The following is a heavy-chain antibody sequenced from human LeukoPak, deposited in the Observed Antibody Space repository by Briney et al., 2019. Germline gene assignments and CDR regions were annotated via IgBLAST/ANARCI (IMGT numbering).Heavy chain of an antibody. CDR2: ISAYNGNT. J-gene: IGHJ6*03. CDR3: AREGSSWYGVYYYYYMDV. CDR1: GYTFTSYG. D-gene: IGHD6-13*01. V-gene: IGHV1-18*01. Sequence: ASVKVSCKASGYTFTSYGISWVRQAPGQGLEWMGWISAYNGNTNYAQKLQGRVTMTTDTSTSTAYMELRSLRSDDTAVYYCAREGSSWYGVYYYYYMDVWGKGTTVTVSS.